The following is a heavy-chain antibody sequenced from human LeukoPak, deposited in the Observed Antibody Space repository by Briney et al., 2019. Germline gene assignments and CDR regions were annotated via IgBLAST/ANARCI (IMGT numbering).Heavy chain of an antibody. CDR3: AKDRQLVHSH. CDR1: GFTFSSYA. CDR2: ISGSGGST. V-gene: IGHV3-23*01. Sequence: AGGSLRLSCAASGFTFSSYAMSWVRHAPGKGLEWVSAISGSGGSTYYADSVKGRFTISRDNSKNTLYLQMNSLRAEDTAVYYCAKDRQLVHSHWGQGTLVTVTS. J-gene: IGHJ4*02. D-gene: IGHD6-6*01.